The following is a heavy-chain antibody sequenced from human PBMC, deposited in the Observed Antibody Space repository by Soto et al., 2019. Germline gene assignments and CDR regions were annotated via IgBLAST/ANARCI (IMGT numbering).Heavy chain of an antibody. V-gene: IGHV4-59*01. Sequence: SETLSLTCTVSGGSISSYYWSWIRQPPGRGLEWIGYIYYSGSTNYNPSLKSRVTISVDTSKNQFSLKLSSVTAADTDVYYCARGGYRSGCYTNYYYYYGMDVWGQGTTVTVS. D-gene: IGHD6-19*01. CDR2: IYYSGST. CDR1: GGSISSYY. CDR3: ARGGYRSGCYTNYYYYYGMDV. J-gene: IGHJ6*02.